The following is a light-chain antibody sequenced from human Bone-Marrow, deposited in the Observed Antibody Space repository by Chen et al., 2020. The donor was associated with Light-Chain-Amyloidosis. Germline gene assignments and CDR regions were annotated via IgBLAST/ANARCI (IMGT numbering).Light chain of an antibody. V-gene: IGKV3-20*01. Sequence: EIVLTPSPGTLSLSPGERATLSCRASQSVRSDYLAWYKQKPGQAPRVVIYDASSRATGIPDRFRGSGSGTDFTLTISRLEPEDSAVYFCQQYGGAPLTFGGGTKVEIK. CDR3: QQYGGAPLT. J-gene: IGKJ4*01. CDR1: QSVRSDY. CDR2: DAS.